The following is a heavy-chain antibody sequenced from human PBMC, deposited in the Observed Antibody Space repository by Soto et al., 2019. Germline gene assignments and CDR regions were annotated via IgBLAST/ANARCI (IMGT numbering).Heavy chain of an antibody. CDR3: SRGANGSRSFDR. Sequence: SETLSLTCAVYGGSLSGSYWSWIRQTPGKGLEWIGELDHSGSTNYSPSLKSRVTISVDTSKNHFSLKLNSVTAADTAVYDGSRGANGSRSFDRWGQETMVTISS. J-gene: IGHJ3*02. V-gene: IGHV4-34*01. D-gene: IGHD2-8*01. CDR2: LDHSGST. CDR1: GGSLSGSY.